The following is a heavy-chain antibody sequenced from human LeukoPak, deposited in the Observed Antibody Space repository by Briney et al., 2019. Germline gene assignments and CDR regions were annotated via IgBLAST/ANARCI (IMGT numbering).Heavy chain of an antibody. Sequence: PGGSLRLSCAASGFTFSSYGMHWVRQAPGKGLEWVAFIRYDGSNKYYADSVKGRFTISRDNSKNTLYLQMNSLRAEDTAVYYCAKRWTAAGTSDAFDIWGQGTMVTVSS. J-gene: IGHJ3*02. V-gene: IGHV3-30*02. CDR3: AKRWTAAGTSDAFDI. D-gene: IGHD6-13*01. CDR1: GFTFSSYG. CDR2: IRYDGSNK.